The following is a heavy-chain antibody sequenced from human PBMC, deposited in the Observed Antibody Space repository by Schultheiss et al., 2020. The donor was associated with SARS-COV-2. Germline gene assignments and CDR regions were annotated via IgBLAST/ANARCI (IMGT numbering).Heavy chain of an antibody. CDR1: GGSISSYY. CDR3: ARAGDIVATTTLDY. CDR2: IYYSGST. Sequence: SETLSLTCAVYGGSISSYYWSWIRQPPGKGLEWIGYIYYSGSTNYNPSLKSRVTISVDTSKNQFSLKLSSVTAADTAVYYCARAGDIVATTTLDYWGQGTLVTGSS. J-gene: IGHJ4*02. D-gene: IGHD5-12*01. V-gene: IGHV4-59*01.